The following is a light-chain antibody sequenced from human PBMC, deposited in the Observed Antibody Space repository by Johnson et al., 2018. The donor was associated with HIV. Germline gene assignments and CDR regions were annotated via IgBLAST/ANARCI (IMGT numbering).Light chain of an antibody. CDR2: DNN. Sequence: QSVLTQPPSVSAAPGQKVTISYSGSSSNIGNNYVSWYQQLPGAAPKLLIYDNNQRPSGIPDRFSGSKSGTSATLGITRLQPGDEADYYCGTWDISLSDGGVFGPGTKVTVL. CDR3: GTWDISLSDGGV. CDR1: SSNIGNNY. V-gene: IGLV1-51*01. J-gene: IGLJ1*01.